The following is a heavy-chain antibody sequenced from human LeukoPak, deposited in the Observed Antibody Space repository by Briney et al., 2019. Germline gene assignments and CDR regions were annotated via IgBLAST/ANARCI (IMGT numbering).Heavy chain of an antibody. CDR2: IYWDDDK. CDR3: ARLTMVRGVIITRYFDY. V-gene: IGHV2-5*02. D-gene: IGHD3-10*01. CDR1: GFSLRTGGVG. Sequence: SGPTLLNPPHPLTLTYTFSGFSLRTGGVGVGWIRQPPGKALEWLALIYWDDDKRYSPSLRSRLTITKDTSKNQVVLTMTNMDPVDTATYYCARLTMVRGVIITRYFDYWGQGTLVTVSS. J-gene: IGHJ4*02.